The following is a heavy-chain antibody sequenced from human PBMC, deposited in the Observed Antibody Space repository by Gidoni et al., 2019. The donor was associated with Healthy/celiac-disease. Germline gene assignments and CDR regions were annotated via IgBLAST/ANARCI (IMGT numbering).Heavy chain of an antibody. CDR2: IYYSGST. V-gene: IGHV4-39*01. CDR1: GGSISSSSYY. J-gene: IGHJ4*02. D-gene: IGHD2-2*01. Sequence: QLQLQESGPGLVKPSETLSLTCTVSGGSISSSSYYWGWIRQPPGKGLEWIGSIYYSGSTYYNPSLKSRVTISVDTSKNQFSLKLSSVTAADTAVYYCASPYCSSTSCYAPFDYWGQGTLVTVSS. CDR3: ASPYCSSTSCYAPFDY.